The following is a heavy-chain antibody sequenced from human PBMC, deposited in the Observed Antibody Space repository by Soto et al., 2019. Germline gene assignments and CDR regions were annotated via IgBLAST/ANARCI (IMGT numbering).Heavy chain of an antibody. J-gene: IGHJ6*02. Sequence: VKLSRRGPDFLNPWETLSLPSAVYGGSFRGYSWSGIRHPPGRGRGGIGETNHGGTTNSTATLKSRVTISVDTSKNQFSLTLTSVTAADTAVYFCARGEWDIVEVPGSYSYYYYGMDVWGQGTTVTVSS. CDR3: ARGEWDIVEVPGSYSYYYYGMDV. CDR2: TNHGGTT. V-gene: IGHV4-34*01. D-gene: IGHD2-2*01. CDR1: GGSFRGYS.